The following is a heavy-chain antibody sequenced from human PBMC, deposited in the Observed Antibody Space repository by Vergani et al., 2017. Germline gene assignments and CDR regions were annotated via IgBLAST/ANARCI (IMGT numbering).Heavy chain of an antibody. Sequence: EVQLEESGGGLVLPGRSLRLSCVASGFTSAGYAMHWVRQAPGKGLEWVPGISWNSNSIGYADSVKGRFTISRDNAKNSLYLQMNSLRAEETALYYCAKDLGTSSGGGWFDPWGQGTLVTVSS. CDR3: AKDLGTSSGGGWFDP. D-gene: IGHD6-6*01. CDR2: ISWNSNSI. V-gene: IGHV3-9*02. J-gene: IGHJ5*02. CDR1: GFTSAGYA.